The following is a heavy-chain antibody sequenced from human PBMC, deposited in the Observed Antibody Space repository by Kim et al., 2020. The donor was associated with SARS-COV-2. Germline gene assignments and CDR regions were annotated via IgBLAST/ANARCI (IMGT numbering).Heavy chain of an antibody. J-gene: IGHJ6*03. D-gene: IGHD6-13*01. CDR2: INHSGST. CDR3: ARGRKDWIAAAGRYYYYYMDV. V-gene: IGHV4-34*01. CDR1: GGSFSGYY. Sequence: SETLSLTCAVYGGSFSGYYWSWIRQPPGKGLEWIGEINHSGSTNYNPSLKSRVTISVDTSKNQFSLKLSSVTAADTAVYYCARGRKDWIAAAGRYYYYYMDVWGKGTTVTVSS.